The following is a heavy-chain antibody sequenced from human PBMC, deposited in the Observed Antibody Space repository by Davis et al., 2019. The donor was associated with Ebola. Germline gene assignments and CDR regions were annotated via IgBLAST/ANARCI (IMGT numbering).Heavy chain of an antibody. J-gene: IGHJ6*02. CDR3: ARELYYYGMDV. CDR1: GFTFDDYA. CDR2: ISWNSGSI. Sequence: SLKISCAASGFTFDDYAMHWVRQAPGKGLEWVSGISWNSGSIGYADSVKGRFTISRDNAKNSLYLQMNSLRAEDTAVYYCARELYYYGMDVWGQGTTVTVSS. V-gene: IGHV3-9*01.